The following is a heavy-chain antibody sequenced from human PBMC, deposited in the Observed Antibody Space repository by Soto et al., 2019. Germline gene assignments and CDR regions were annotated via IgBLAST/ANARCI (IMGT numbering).Heavy chain of an antibody. Sequence: PGGSLRLSCAASGFTFSNYPMHWVRQAPGKGLEWVAVIWYDGTEKYYADSVKGRFNISRDNSKNTLYLQMNSLRAEDTAVYYCARGDGYNYVDYWGQGTLVTVSS. CDR3: ARGDGYNYVDY. CDR1: GFTFSNYP. V-gene: IGHV3-33*08. CDR2: IWYDGTEK. J-gene: IGHJ4*02. D-gene: IGHD5-12*01.